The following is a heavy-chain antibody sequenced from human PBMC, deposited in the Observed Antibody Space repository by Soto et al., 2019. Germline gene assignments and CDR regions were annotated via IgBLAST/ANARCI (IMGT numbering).Heavy chain of an antibody. V-gene: IGHV1-18*01. J-gene: IGHJ3*02. CDR2: ISAYNGNT. D-gene: IGHD2-2*02. Sequence: QVQLVQSGAEVKKHGASVKVSCKASGYTFTSYGISWVRQAPGHGLGWMVWISAYNGNTNYAQKLHGRVTMTTDTSASAAYMELGSLRADETAVYYGARVLPCTSCYKGAFEIWGQGTMVSVSS. CDR3: ARVLPCTSCYKGAFEI. CDR1: GYTFTSYG.